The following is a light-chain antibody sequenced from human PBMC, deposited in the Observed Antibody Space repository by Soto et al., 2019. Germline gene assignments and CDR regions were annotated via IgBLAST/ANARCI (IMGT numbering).Light chain of an antibody. CDR2: GAF. Sequence: EIVLTQSPGTLSLSPGERASLACRASQSVSSSYLAWYQQKHGQAPRLLIYGAFSRAAGIPDRFSGSGSGTDFTLTISRLEPEDFAVYYCQQCGSSPLTFGGGTNVEIK. V-gene: IGKV3-20*01. CDR3: QQCGSSPLT. J-gene: IGKJ4*01. CDR1: QSVSSSY.